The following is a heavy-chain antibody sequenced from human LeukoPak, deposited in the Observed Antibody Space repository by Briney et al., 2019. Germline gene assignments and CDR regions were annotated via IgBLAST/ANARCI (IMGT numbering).Heavy chain of an antibody. V-gene: IGHV4-34*01. Sequence: PSETLSLTCAVYGGSFSGYYWSWIRQPPGKGLEWIGEINHSGSTNYNPSLKSRVTISVDTSKNQFSLKLSSVTAADTAVYYCARARYSSGLLPASSDSWGQGTLVTVSS. CDR3: ARARYSSGLLPASSDS. CDR1: GGSFSGYY. CDR2: INHSGST. D-gene: IGHD6-19*01. J-gene: IGHJ4*02.